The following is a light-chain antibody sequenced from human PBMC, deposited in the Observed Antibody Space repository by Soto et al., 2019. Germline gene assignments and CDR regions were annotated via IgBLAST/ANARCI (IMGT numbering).Light chain of an antibody. Sequence: EILLTQSPGTLSLSPGDRATPSCRASQSISVYLAWYQQKPGQAPRLLIYDGSNRATGIPARFSGSGSGTDFTLTISSLELQDVGVYYCQHRKNWPWTLRYGTKVDIK. CDR2: DGS. CDR3: QHRKNWPWT. CDR1: QSISVY. V-gene: IGKV3-11*01. J-gene: IGKJ1*01.